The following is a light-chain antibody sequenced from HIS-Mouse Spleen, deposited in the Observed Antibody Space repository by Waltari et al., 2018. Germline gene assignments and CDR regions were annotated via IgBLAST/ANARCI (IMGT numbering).Light chain of an antibody. V-gene: IGLV3-19*01. Sequence: SSELTQDPAVSVALGQTVRITCQGDSLRSYYASWYQQKPGQAPVLVIHGKNKRPSGIPDRFSGSSSGNTASLTITGAQAEDEADYYCNSRDSSGNHVVFGGGTKLTVL. J-gene: IGLJ2*01. CDR1: SLRSYY. CDR2: GKN. CDR3: NSRDSSGNHVV.